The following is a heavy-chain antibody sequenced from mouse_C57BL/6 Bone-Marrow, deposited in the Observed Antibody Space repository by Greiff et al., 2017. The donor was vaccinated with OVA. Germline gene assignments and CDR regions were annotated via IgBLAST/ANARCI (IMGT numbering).Heavy chain of an antibody. V-gene: IGHV1-78*01. J-gene: IGHJ2*01. Sequence: VQLQPGAELVKPGASVKISCKVSGYTFTDHTIHWMKQRPEQGLEWIGYIYPRDGSTKYNEKFKGKATLTADKSSSTAYMQLNSLTSEDSAVYFCARVVTTSNYFDYWGQGTTLTVSS. CDR3: ARVVTTSNYFDY. CDR1: GYTFTDHT. CDR2: IYPRDGST. D-gene: IGHD2-2*01.